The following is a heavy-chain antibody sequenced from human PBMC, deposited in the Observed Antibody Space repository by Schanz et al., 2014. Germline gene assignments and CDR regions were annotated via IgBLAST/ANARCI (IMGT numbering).Heavy chain of an antibody. D-gene: IGHD6-19*01. CDR2: INAGTCNT. J-gene: IGHJ4*02. V-gene: IGHV1-3*01. CDR1: GYSFTPFP. Sequence: QVQLVQSWAEVKGPGASVKVSCKASGYSFTPFPIHWVRQAPGQRLEWMGWINAGTCNTEYSQKFQGRVTITRDTLASTAYMEVSSLRSEDTAVYYCARGGYSSGWYDRDIAHFDYWGQGTLVTVSS. CDR3: ARGGYSSGWYDRDIAHFDY.